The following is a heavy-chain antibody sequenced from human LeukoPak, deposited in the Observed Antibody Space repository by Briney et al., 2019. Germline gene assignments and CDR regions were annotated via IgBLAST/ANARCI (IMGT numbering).Heavy chain of an antibody. V-gene: IGHV3-66*01. J-gene: IGHJ3*02. CDR3: ARGYCGDDCPRDDDAFDI. D-gene: IGHD2-21*02. CDR1: GLTVSRNY. CDR2: IYSTGTT. Sequence: HPGGSLRLSCAASGLTVSRNYMSWVRQAPGKGLEWVSTIYSTGTTYYADSVKGRFTISRDSSKNTLYLQMNSLRPGDTAVYYCARGYCGDDCPRDDDAFDIWGQGTTVTVSS.